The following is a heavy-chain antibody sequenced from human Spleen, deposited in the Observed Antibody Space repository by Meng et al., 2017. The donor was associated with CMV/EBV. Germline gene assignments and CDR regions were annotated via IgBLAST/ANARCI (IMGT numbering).Heavy chain of an antibody. J-gene: IGHJ4*02. CDR2: INPKSGDT. V-gene: IGHV1-2*02. CDR1: GYTFTGYY. D-gene: IGHD6-6*01. CDR3: ARGQSTIAVRWVDH. Sequence: ASVKVSCKASGYTFTGYYMHWVRQAPGQGLEWMGWINPKSGDTNYAQKFQGRVTMTRDTSISTGYMELRRLRSDDTAVYYCARGQSTIAVRWVDHWGQGTLVTVSS.